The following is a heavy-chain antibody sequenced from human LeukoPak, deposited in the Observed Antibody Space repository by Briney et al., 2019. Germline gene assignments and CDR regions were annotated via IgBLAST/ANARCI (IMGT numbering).Heavy chain of an antibody. CDR3: ARDKERGGDYYGMDV. D-gene: IGHD4-17*01. V-gene: IGHV3-23*01. Sequence: PGGSLRLSCAASGFTFSSYAMSWVRQAPGKGLEWVSAISGSGGSTYYADSVKGRFTISRDNSKNTLYLQMNSLRAEDTAVYYCARDKERGGDYYGMDVWGQGTTVTVSS. J-gene: IGHJ6*02. CDR2: ISGSGGST. CDR1: GFTFSSYA.